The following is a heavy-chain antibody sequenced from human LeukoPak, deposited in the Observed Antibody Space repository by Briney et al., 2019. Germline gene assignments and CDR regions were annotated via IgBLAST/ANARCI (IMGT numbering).Heavy chain of an antibody. Sequence: SETLSLTCTVSGGSISSYYWSWIRQPPGKGLEWIGYIYYSVSTYYNSSLKSRVTISVDTSKNQFSMKLSPVTAADTAVYYCARLYYYDSSGYWYYFDYWGQGTLVTVSS. CDR2: IYYSVST. V-gene: IGHV4-59*06. CDR3: ARLYYYDSSGYWYYFDY. J-gene: IGHJ4*02. D-gene: IGHD3-22*01. CDR1: GGSISSYY.